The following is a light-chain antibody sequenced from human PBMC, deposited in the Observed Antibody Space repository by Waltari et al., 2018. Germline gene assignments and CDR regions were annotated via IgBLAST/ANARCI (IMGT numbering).Light chain of an antibody. V-gene: IGLV1-44*01. Sequence: QSVVTQPPSASGTPGQRVIISCSGGRSNIGDSSENWYQQPPGTAPKLLVYSNNQRPSGVPDRSSGSKSGTSASLAISGLQSEAEADYYSAAWDDSLKSWVFGGGTALTVL. CDR1: RSNIGDSS. J-gene: IGLJ3*02. CDR3: AAWDDSLKSWV. CDR2: SNN.